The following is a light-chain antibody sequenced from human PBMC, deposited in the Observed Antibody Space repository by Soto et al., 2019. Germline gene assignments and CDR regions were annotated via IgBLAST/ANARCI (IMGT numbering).Light chain of an antibody. CDR3: QVWDNVDDHIYV. CDR1: NIDSRT. V-gene: IGLV3-21*02. J-gene: IGLJ1*01. Sequence: SYDLTQPPSVSVAPGQTATISCGENNIDSRTVHWYQQKPGQAPLLVVYDNSFRPSGIPNRFSGSNSGNTATLTISRVEAGDEADYYCQVWDNVDDHIYVFGTGPKVTVL. CDR2: DNS.